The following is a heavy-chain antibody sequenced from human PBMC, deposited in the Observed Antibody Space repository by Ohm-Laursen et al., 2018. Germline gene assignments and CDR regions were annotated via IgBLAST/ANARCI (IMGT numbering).Heavy chain of an antibody. D-gene: IGHD3-10*01. Sequence: GSLRLSCSASGITLNDHYMDWVRQAPGKGLEWVGRSRNKANSYTTEYAASVKGRFTFSRDDSKNSMYLQMNSLRAEDTAVYYCARDPRQKVRGLIIAGRNDYWGQGTLVTVSS. CDR3: ARDPRQKVRGLIIAGRNDY. CDR2: SRNKANSYTT. V-gene: IGHV3-72*01. CDR1: GITLNDHY. J-gene: IGHJ4*02.